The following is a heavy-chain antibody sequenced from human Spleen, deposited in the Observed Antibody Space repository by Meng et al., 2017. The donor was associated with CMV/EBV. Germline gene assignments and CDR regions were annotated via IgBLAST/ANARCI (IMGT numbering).Heavy chain of an antibody. V-gene: IGHV3-21*01. D-gene: IGHD5-12*01. CDR2: ISSGSYYI. CDR1: GFTFSSYW. J-gene: IGHJ4*02. CDR3: AGGYSGYDPPDS. Sequence: GESLKISCAASGFTFSSYWMNWVRQAPGKGPEWVSSISSGSYYIYYADSVKGRFTISRDNAKNSLYLQMNSLRAEDTAVYYCAGGYSGYDPPDSWGQGTLVTVSS.